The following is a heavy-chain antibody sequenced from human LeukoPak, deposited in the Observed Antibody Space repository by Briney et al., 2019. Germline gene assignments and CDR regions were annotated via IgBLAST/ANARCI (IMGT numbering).Heavy chain of an antibody. V-gene: IGHV3-23*01. J-gene: IGHJ6*02. CDR1: GFTFSSYA. CDR2: ISGSGGST. CDR3: ASIVGPYYYYYGMDV. Sequence: GGSLRLSCAASGFTFSSYAMSWVRQAPGKGLEWVSAISGSGGSTYYADSVKGRFTISRDNSKNTLYLQMNSLRAEDTAVYYCASIVGPYYYYYGMDVWGQGTTVTVSS. D-gene: IGHD1-26*01.